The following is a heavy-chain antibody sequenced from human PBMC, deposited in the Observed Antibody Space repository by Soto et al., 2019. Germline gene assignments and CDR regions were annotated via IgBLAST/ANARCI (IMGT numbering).Heavy chain of an antibody. CDR1: GFTFRCYG. Sequence: GGSLRLSCAASGFTFRCYGMHWVRQSPGRGLEWVALISYDGSIKYYADSVRGRFTISRDNSKNTLYLQMNSLRAEDTAVYYCANSEYSRYKNIDVWGQGTTVTVSS. CDR3: ANSEYSRYKNIDV. CDR2: ISYDGSIK. D-gene: IGHD5-18*01. J-gene: IGHJ6*02. V-gene: IGHV3-30*18.